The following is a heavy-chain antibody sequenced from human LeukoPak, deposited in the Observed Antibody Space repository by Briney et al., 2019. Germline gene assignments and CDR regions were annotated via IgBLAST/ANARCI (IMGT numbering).Heavy chain of an antibody. D-gene: IGHD7-27*01. CDR1: GLVFSDYS. V-gene: IGHV3-48*04. CDR3: ARDNNWGFDF. CDR2: IRGSGSGSGSGM. Sequence: QPGGPLSLSCAASGLVFSDYSMNWVRQAPGKGLEWVSNIRGSGSGSGSGMYYADSVKGRFTISRDNAKNSLYLQMSSLRAEDTAFYYCARDNNWGFDFWGQGALVTVSS. J-gene: IGHJ4*02.